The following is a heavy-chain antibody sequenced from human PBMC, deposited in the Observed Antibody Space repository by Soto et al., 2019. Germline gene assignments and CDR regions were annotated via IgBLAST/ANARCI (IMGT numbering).Heavy chain of an antibody. V-gene: IGHV3-30-3*01. CDR1: GFTFSSCA. CDR2: ISYDGSNK. CDR3: AREGDFWSGYLIYYYYGMDV. J-gene: IGHJ6*02. D-gene: IGHD3-3*01. Sequence: QVQLVESGGGVVQPGRSLRLSCAASGFTFSSCAMHWVRQAPGKGLEWVAVISYDGSNKYYADSVKGRFTISRDNSKNTLYLQMNSLRAEDTAVYYCAREGDFWSGYLIYYYYGMDVWVQGTTVTVSS.